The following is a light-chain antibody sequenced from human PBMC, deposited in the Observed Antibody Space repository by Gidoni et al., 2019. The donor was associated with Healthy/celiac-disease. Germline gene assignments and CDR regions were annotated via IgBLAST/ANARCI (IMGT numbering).Light chain of an antibody. CDR3: QQRSNWPLSLT. J-gene: IGKJ3*01. V-gene: IGKV3-11*01. CDR1: QRVSSY. Sequence: EIVLTQSPATLSLSRGARATLSCRASQRVSSYLAWYQQKPGQAPTLLIYDASNRATGIPARFSGSGSCTDFTLTISSLEPQDFAVYYCQQRSNWPLSLTFGPGTKVDIK. CDR2: DAS.